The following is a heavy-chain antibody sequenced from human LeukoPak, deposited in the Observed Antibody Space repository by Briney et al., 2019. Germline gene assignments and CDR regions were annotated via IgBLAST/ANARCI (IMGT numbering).Heavy chain of an antibody. CDR2: ISALNGKT. V-gene: IGHV1-18*01. CDR3: ARELWCSGGNCYLNSFDI. D-gene: IGHD2-15*01. CDR1: GYIFTSYA. Sequence: ASVKVSCKTSGYIFTSYAIIWVRQAPGQGLEWMAHISALNGKTRYAERTQGRVTVTTDTSTATAYLELRSLRFDDTAVYFCARELWCSGGNCYLNSFDIWGQGTMVTVSS. J-gene: IGHJ3*02.